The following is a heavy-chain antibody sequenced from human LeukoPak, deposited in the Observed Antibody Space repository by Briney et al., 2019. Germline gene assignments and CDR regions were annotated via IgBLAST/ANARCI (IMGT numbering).Heavy chain of an antibody. D-gene: IGHD1-26*01. Sequence: SETLPLTCTVSGDSISTYCWSWIRQPPGKGLEWIAYIHYRGSTTYNPSLRSRVTISVDTSKNQFSLKLSSVTAADTAVYYCAREYSGSYLDYWGQGTLVTVSS. CDR2: IHYRGST. V-gene: IGHV4-59*01. J-gene: IGHJ4*02. CDR3: AREYSGSYLDY. CDR1: GDSISTYC.